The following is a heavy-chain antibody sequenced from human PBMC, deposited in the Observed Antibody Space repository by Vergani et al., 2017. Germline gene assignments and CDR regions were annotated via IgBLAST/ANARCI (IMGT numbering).Heavy chain of an antibody. D-gene: IGHD1-26*01. CDR3: ARHSGVGSRGAELIYY. Sequence: QLQLQESGPGLVKPSETLSLTCTVSGGPISSSSYYWGWIRQPPGKGLDGIGSIYYSGSTYYNPSLKSRVTISVDTSKNQFCLKLSSVTAADTAVYYCARHSGVGSRGAELIYYWGQGTLVTVSS. J-gene: IGHJ4*02. V-gene: IGHV4-39*01. CDR1: GGPISSSSYY. CDR2: IYYSGST.